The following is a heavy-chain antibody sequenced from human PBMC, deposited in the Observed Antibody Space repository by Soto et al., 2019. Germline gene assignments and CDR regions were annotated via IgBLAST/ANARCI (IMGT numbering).Heavy chain of an antibody. J-gene: IGHJ4*02. CDR2: ISAYNGNT. D-gene: IGHD6-6*01. CDR1: GYTFTSYG. Sequence: QVPLVQSGAEVKKPGASVKVSCKASGYTFTSYGISWVRQAPGQGLERMGWISAYNGNTNYAQKLQGRVTMTTDTSTSTAYMELRSLRSDDTAVYYCARILSREYSSSPGLDYWGQGTLVTVSS. V-gene: IGHV1-18*01. CDR3: ARILSREYSSSPGLDY.